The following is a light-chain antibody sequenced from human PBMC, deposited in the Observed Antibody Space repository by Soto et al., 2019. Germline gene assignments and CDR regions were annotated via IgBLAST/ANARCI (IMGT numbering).Light chain of an antibody. V-gene: IGKV3-20*01. CDR3: QQCGTSPQT. Sequence: IVLTQSPGTLSLSPGERATFSCRASQSISGTYLAWYQQRPGQAPRLLIYDISNRATGIPDRFSGSGSGADFTLTISRLEPEDFAVYYCQQCGTSPQTFGQGTRLEIK. CDR2: DIS. J-gene: IGKJ5*01. CDR1: QSISGTY.